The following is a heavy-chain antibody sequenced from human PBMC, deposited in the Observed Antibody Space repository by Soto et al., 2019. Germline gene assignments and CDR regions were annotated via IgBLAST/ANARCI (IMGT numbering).Heavy chain of an antibody. V-gene: IGHV4-31*03. CDR3: ARAQWRATITDY. CDR2: IYYSGST. J-gene: IGHJ4*02. Sequence: QVQLQESGPGLVKPSQTLSLTCTVSGGSISSGGYYWSWIRQHPGEGLEWIGYIYYSGSTYYNPSLKSRVTISGDTSKNQFSLKLSSVTDADTAVYYCARAQWRATITDYWGQGTLVTVSS. D-gene: IGHD5-12*01. CDR1: GGSISSGGYY.